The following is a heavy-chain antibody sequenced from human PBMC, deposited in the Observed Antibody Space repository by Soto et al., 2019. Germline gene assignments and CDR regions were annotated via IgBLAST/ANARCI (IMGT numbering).Heavy chain of an antibody. J-gene: IGHJ4*02. CDR1: GFTFSSNS. V-gene: IGHV3-48*01. Sequence: EVQLVESGGGLVQPGGSLRLSCAASGFTFSSNSMNWVRQAPGKGLEWVSYISRSSSTTYYADSVKGRFTISRDNAKNSLYLQMNSLRAEDTAVYYCARDAEMGYFDYWGQGTLVTVSS. CDR3: ARDAEMGYFDY. CDR2: ISRSSSTT. D-gene: IGHD3-16*01.